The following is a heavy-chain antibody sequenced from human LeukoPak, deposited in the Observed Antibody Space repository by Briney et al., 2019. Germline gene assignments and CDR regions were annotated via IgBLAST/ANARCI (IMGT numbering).Heavy chain of an antibody. Sequence: GGSLRLSCAASGFTFTTYGMGWVRQAPGKGLEWVSGITGGGTTYYADSVKGRVTISRDNSKNSLYLQMNSLRAEDTAVYYCAELGITMIGGVWGKGTTVTISS. CDR2: ITGGGTT. D-gene: IGHD3-10*02. J-gene: IGHJ6*04. CDR1: GFTFTTYG. V-gene: IGHV3-23*01. CDR3: AELGITMIGGV.